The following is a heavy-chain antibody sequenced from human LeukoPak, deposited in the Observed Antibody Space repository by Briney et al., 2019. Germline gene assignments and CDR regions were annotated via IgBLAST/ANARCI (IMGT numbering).Heavy chain of an antibody. CDR1: GFTFSSYA. V-gene: IGHV3-30*04. CDR3: TYVDIVATMTGGFDY. D-gene: IGHD5-12*01. J-gene: IGHJ4*02. CDR2: ISYDGSNK. Sequence: GRSLRLSCAASGFTFSSYAMHWVRQAPGKGLEWVAVISYDGSNKYYADSVKGRFTISRDNSKNTLYLQMNSLRAEDTAVYYCTYVDIVATMTGGFDYWGQGTLVTVSS.